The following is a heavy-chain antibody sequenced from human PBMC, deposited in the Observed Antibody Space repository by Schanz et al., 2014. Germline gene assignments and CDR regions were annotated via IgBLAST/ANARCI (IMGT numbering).Heavy chain of an antibody. CDR1: GYTFNNYT. Sequence: QVQLVQSGAEVKKPGASVKVSCKASGYTFNNYTYVMIWVRQAPGQGLEWMGRIIPILGIANYAQNFQGRVTITADKSTSTAYMELTSLRSEDTAVYYCAGTYCSSTSCYTGYYYMDGWGKGTTVTVSS. D-gene: IGHD2-2*02. CDR3: AGTYCSSTSCYTGYYYMDG. CDR2: IIPILGIA. J-gene: IGHJ6*03. V-gene: IGHV1-69*09.